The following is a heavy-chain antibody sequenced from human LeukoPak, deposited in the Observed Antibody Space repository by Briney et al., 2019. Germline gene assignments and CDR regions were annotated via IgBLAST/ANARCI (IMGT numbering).Heavy chain of an antibody. Sequence: PSETLSLTCAVYGGSFSGYYWSWIRQPPGKGLEWIGEINHSGSTNYNPSLKSRVTISVDTSKNQFSLKLSSVTAADTAVYYCARVNAKWLAFDIWGQGTMVTVSS. V-gene: IGHV4-34*01. CDR1: GGSFSGYY. CDR2: INHSGST. D-gene: IGHD5-12*01. J-gene: IGHJ3*02. CDR3: ARVNAKWLAFDI.